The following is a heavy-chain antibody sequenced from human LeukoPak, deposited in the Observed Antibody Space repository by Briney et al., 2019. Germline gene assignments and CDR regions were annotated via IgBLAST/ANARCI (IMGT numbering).Heavy chain of an antibody. V-gene: IGHV4-4*07. CDR2: IYTSGST. CDR1: GGSISSYY. D-gene: IGHD3-10*01. CDR3: ARDGWFGELLDY. Sequence: SETLSLTCTVSGGSISSYYWSWIRQPAGKGLEWIGRIYTSGSTNYNPSLKSRVTMSIETSKNQFSLKLSSVTAADTAVYYCARDGWFGELLDYGGQGTLVIVSS. J-gene: IGHJ4*02.